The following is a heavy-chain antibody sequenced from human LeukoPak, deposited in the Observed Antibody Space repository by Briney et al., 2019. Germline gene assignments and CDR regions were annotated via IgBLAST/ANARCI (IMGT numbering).Heavy chain of an antibody. Sequence: SETLSLTCTVSGASISSYYWCWIRQPPGRGLEWIGCIYYSGSTNYNPSLKSRVTISVDTSKNQFSLKLSSVTAADTAVYYCARQSWKVASSDYWGQGTLVTVSS. J-gene: IGHJ4*02. CDR1: GASISSYY. CDR3: ARQSWKVASSDY. D-gene: IGHD3-3*02. CDR2: IYYSGST. V-gene: IGHV4-59*08.